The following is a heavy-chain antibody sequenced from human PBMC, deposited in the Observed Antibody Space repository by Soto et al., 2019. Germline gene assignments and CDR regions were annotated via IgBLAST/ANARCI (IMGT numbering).Heavy chain of an antibody. J-gene: IGHJ4*02. Sequence: PSETLSLTCTVSGGPISLDYWSWIRQPPGKGLEWIGYIYYSGGTRYNPSLQSRVTMSLDTSQRQVSLTLSSVTAADTAVYYCAKARVKGVSPDFDSWGQGILVTVSS. V-gene: IGHV4-59*01. CDR2: IYYSGGT. CDR1: GGPISLDY. D-gene: IGHD2-8*01. CDR3: AKARVKGVSPDFDS.